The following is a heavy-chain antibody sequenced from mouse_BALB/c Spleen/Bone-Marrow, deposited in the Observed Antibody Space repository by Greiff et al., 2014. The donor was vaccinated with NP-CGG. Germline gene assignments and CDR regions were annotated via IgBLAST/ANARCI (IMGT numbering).Heavy chain of an antibody. CDR2: ISCYNGAT. D-gene: IGHD2-4*01. J-gene: IGHJ3*01. CDR3: ASPIYYDSWFAY. CDR1: GYSFTGYY. V-gene: IGHV1S34*01. Sequence: LVKTGASVKISCKASGYSFTGYYIHWVKQSHGMSLEWIGYISCYNGATSYNQKFKGKATFTVDTSSSTAYVQFNSLTSEDSAVYYCASPIYYDSWFAYWGQGTLVTVSA.